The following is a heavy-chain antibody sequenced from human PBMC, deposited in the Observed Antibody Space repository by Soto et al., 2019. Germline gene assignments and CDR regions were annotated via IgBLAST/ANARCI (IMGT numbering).Heavy chain of an antibody. CDR2: TYYSGST. D-gene: IGHD3-22*01. V-gene: IGHV4-31*03. J-gene: IGHJ4*02. CDR3: ARAMDYYDSSGYSFDY. Sequence: SETLSLTCTVSGGSISSGGYYWSWIRQHPGKGLEWIGYTYYSGSTYYNPSLKSRVTISVDTSKNQFSLKLSSVTAADTAVYYCARAMDYYDSSGYSFDYWGQGTLVTVSS. CDR1: GGSISSGGYY.